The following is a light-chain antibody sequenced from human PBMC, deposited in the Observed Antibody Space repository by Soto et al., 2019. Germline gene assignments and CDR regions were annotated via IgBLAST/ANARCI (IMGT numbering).Light chain of an antibody. Sequence: QSALTQPASVSGSPGQSITISCTGTSSDVGGYNYVSWYQQHPGKAPKLMIYDVSNRPSGVSNRFSGSKSGNTASLTISGLQAEDEADYYCSSYTSSSTHVVFGGGPKVTVL. CDR3: SSYTSSSTHVV. CDR2: DVS. V-gene: IGLV2-14*01. CDR1: SSDVGGYNY. J-gene: IGLJ2*01.